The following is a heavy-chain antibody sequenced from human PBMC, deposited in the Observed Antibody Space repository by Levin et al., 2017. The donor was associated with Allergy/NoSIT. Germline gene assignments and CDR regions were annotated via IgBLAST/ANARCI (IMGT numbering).Heavy chain of an antibody. J-gene: IGHJ6*02. D-gene: IGHD3-10*01. CDR1: GYTFTGYY. CDR3: ARVEVRLLWFGETVVQYYYGMDV. V-gene: IGHV1-2*02. CDR2: INPNSGGT. Sequence: ASVKVSCKASGYTFTGYYMHWVRQAPGQGLEWMGWINPNSGGTNYAQKFQGRVTMTRDTSISTAYMELSRLRSDDTAVYYCARVEVRLLWFGETVVQYYYGMDVWGQGTTVTVSS.